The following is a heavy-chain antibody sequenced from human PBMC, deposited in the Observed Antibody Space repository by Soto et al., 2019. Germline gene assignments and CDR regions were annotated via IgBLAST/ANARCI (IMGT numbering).Heavy chain of an antibody. Sequence: PGGSLRLSCAASGFTFSSYSMNWVRQAPGKGLEWVSYISSSSSTIYYADSVKGRFTISRDNAKNSLYLQMNSLRDEDTAVYYCATSRDAYNWPSPFDYWGQGTLVTVSS. J-gene: IGHJ4*02. CDR2: ISSSSSTI. CDR3: ATSRDAYNWPSPFDY. D-gene: IGHD1-1*01. CDR1: GFTFSSYS. V-gene: IGHV3-48*02.